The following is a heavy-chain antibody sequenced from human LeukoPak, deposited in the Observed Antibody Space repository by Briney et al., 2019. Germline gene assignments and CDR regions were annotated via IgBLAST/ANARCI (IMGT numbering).Heavy chain of an antibody. V-gene: IGHV4-39*01. CDR3: ARGSSIAARFDY. Sequence: SETLSLTCTVSGGSISSSSYYWGWIRQPPGKGLEWIGSIYYSGSTYYNPSLKSRVPISVDTSKNQFSLKLSSVTAADTAVYYCARGSSIAARFDYWGQGTLVTVSS. CDR1: GGSISSSSYY. D-gene: IGHD6-6*01. J-gene: IGHJ4*02. CDR2: IYYSGST.